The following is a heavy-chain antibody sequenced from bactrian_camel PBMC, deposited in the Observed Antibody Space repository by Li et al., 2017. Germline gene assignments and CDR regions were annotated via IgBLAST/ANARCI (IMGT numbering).Heavy chain of an antibody. CDR1: EFTFSTTY. CDR3: AKAPGLETTDS. J-gene: IGHJ6*01. CDR2: IYRDSSAT. V-gene: IGHV3S6*01. Sequence: HVQLVESGGGSVQVGGSLRLSCAASEFTFSTTYINWVRQAPGKGLEWVSGIYRDSSATYYTDSVKGRFTISRDNAKNTVYLQMNSLKSEDTALYYCAKAPGLETTDSWGQGTQVTVS. D-gene: IGHD5*01.